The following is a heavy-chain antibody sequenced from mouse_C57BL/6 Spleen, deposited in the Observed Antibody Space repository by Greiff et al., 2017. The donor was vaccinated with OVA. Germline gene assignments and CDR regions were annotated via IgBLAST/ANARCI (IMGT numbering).Heavy chain of an antibody. J-gene: IGHJ2*01. V-gene: IGHV1-52*01. D-gene: IGHD3-2*02. CDR1: GYTFTSYW. CDR3: ARESGYYFDY. Sequence: VQLQQPGAELVRPGSSVKLSCKASGYTFTSYWMHWVKQRPIQGLEWIGNIDPSDSETHYNQKFKDKATLTVDKSSSTAYMQLSSLTSEYSAVYYCARESGYYFDYWGQGTTLTVSS. CDR2: IDPSDSET.